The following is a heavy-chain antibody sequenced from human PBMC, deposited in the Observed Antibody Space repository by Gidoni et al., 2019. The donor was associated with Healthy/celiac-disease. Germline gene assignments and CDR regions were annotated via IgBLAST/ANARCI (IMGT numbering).Heavy chain of an antibody. Sequence: QVQLVESGGGVVQPGRSLRLSCAASGFTFSSYGMHWVRQAPGKGLGWVAVIAYDGSNKYYADSVKGRFTISRDKSKNTLYLQMNSLRAEDTAVYYCAKDAPLYGSGDKNWFDPWGQGTLVTVSS. CDR1: GFTFSSYG. CDR3: AKDAPLYGSGDKNWFDP. J-gene: IGHJ5*02. D-gene: IGHD3-10*01. V-gene: IGHV3-30*18. CDR2: IAYDGSNK.